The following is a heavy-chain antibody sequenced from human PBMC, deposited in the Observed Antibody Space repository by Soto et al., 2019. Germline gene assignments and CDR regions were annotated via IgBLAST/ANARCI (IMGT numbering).Heavy chain of an antibody. J-gene: IGHJ4*02. D-gene: IGHD6-6*01. CDR3: AREGQLGY. CDR2: ISGYNGNT. CDR1: GYTFSNYG. Sequence: GGPVKVSCKASGYTFSNYGFSWVRQAPGQGLEWMGWISGYNGNTNYAERLQGRVTMTTDTSTSTAYMELKSLRYDDTAVYYCAREGQLGYWGQGTPVTVSS. V-gene: IGHV1-18*01.